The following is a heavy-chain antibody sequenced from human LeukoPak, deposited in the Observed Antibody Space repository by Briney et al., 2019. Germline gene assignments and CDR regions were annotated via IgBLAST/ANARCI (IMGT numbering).Heavy chain of an antibody. CDR1: GYTFTGYY. J-gene: IGHJ4*02. V-gene: IGHV1-2*02. D-gene: IGHD4-23*01. CDR3: AREPTFRGGNLMGGLDY. CDR2: INPNSGGT. Sequence: ASVKVSCKASGYTFTGYYMHWVRQAPGQGLERMGWINPNSGGTNYAQKFQGRVTMTRDTSISTAYMELSRLRSDDTAVYYCAREPTFRGGNLMGGLDYWGQGTLVTVSS.